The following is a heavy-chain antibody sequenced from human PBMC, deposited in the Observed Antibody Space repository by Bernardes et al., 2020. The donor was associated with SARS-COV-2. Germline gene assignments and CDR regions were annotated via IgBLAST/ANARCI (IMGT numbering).Heavy chain of an antibody. V-gene: IGHV3-15*01. CDR1: GFTFSHYD. CDR3: TTAGSF. Sequence: GGSLRLSCAASGFTFSHYDMHWVRQAPGKGLEWVGRIKSRADGGAVDYAAPVKGRFTISRDDSRDTLYLQMNSLKTGDTAVYYCTTAGSFWGQGTLVTVSS. CDR2: IKSRADGGAV. J-gene: IGHJ4*02. D-gene: IGHD3-10*01.